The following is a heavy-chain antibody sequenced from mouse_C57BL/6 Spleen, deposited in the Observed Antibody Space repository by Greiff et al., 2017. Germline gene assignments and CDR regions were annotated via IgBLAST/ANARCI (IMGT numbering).Heavy chain of an antibody. D-gene: IGHD2-3*01. V-gene: IGHV1-26*01. J-gene: IGHJ4*01. CDR2: INPNNGGT. CDR3: ARSDDGPYCAMDY. Sequence: EVQLQQSGPELVKPGASVKISCKASGYTFTDYYMNWVKQSHGKSLEWIGDINPNNGGTSYNQKFKGKATLTVDKSSITAYMELRSLTSEDSAVYYCARSDDGPYCAMDYWGQGTSVTVSS. CDR1: GYTFTDYY.